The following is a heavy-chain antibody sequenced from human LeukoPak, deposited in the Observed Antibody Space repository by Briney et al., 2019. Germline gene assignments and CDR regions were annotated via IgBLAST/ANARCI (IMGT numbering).Heavy chain of an antibody. D-gene: IGHD4-11*01. CDR2: IKQDGSEK. J-gene: IGHJ6*02. CDR3: ARDRLVSNFLGYYYYGMDV. Sequence: PGGSLRLSCAASGFTFSSYWMSWVRQAPGEGVEWVANIKQDGSEKYYVDSVKGRFTISRDNAKNSLYLQMNSLRAEDTAVYYCARDRLVSNFLGYYYYGMDVWGQGTTVTVSS. CDR1: GFTFSSYW. V-gene: IGHV3-7*01.